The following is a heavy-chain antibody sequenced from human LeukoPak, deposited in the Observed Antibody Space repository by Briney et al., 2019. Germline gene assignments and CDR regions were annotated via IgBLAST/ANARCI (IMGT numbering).Heavy chain of an antibody. V-gene: IGHV3-21*05. CDR3: ARPPWGYCSGGSCLN. J-gene: IGHJ4*02. CDR2: ISSSSYI. CDR1: GFTFSSYS. D-gene: IGHD2-15*01. Sequence: GGSLRLSCAASGFTFSSYSMNWVRQAPGKGLEWVSYISSSSYIYYADSVKGRFTISRDNAKNSLYLQMNSLRAEDTAVYYCARPPWGYCSGGSCLNWGQGTLVTVSS.